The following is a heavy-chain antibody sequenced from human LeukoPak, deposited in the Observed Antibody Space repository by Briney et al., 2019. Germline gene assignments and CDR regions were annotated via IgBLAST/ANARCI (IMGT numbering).Heavy chain of an antibody. J-gene: IGHJ4*02. CDR1: GFTFRSYW. Sequence: PGGSLRLSCAASGFTFRSYWMHWVRQAPGKGLVWVSRIKSDGSSTSYADSVRGRFTISRDNAKNTLYLQMNSLRAEDTAVYYCARERVENQQLVGGNYWGQGTLVTVSS. D-gene: IGHD6-6*01. CDR2: IKSDGSST. CDR3: ARERVENQQLVGGNY. V-gene: IGHV3-74*01.